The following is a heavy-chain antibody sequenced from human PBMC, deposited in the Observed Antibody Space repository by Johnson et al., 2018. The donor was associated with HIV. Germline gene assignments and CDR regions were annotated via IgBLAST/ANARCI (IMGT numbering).Heavy chain of an antibody. V-gene: IGHV3-23*04. Sequence: EVHLVESGGGLVQPGGSLRLSCVASELTSSNYAISWVRQAPGQGLEWVSAISASGRDIYYGDSVKGRFTISRDNSKNTLYLQMNSLRAEDTAVYYCAKDRTHPYYYGSGDPFDAFDIWGQGTMVTVSS. D-gene: IGHD3-10*01. J-gene: IGHJ3*02. CDR3: AKDRTHPYYYGSGDPFDAFDI. CDR2: ISASGRDI. CDR1: ELTSSNYA.